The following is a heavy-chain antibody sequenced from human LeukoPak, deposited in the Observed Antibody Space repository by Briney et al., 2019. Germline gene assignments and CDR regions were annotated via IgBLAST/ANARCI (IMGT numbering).Heavy chain of an antibody. D-gene: IGHD5-12*01. Sequence: QPGGSLRLSCAASGFTFSSYGMHWVRQAPGKGLEWVAVMSYDVSNKYYADPVKGRFTISRDNFKNTVYLEMNSLRAEDTAVYYCASGGAWLRFLGHTSINYWGQGTLVTVSS. J-gene: IGHJ4*02. CDR2: MSYDVSNK. V-gene: IGHV3-30*03. CDR1: GFTFSSYG. CDR3: ASGGAWLRFLGHTSINY.